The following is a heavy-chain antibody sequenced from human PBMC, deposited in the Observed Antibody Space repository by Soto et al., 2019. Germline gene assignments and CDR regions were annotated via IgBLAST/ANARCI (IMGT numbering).Heavy chain of an antibody. J-gene: IGHJ6*03. V-gene: IGHV3-7*05. D-gene: IGHD2-2*01. CDR1: GFTFSSYW. CDR2: IKQDGSEK. CDR3: AHIQLPTLYYYYYMDV. Sequence: GGSLRLSCAASGFTFSSYWMSWVRQAPGKGLEWVANIKQDGSEKYYVDSVKGRFTITKDTSKNQVVLTMTNMDPVDTATYYCAHIQLPTLYYYYYMDVWGKGTTVTVSS.